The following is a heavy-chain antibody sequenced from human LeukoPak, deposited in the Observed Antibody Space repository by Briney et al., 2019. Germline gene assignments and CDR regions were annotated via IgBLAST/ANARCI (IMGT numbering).Heavy chain of an antibody. CDR2: ISSRGSAI. J-gene: IGHJ3*02. CDR1: GLTFSSYE. V-gene: IGHV3-48*03. Sequence: GGSLRLSCATSGLTFSSYEMNWVRQAPGKGLEWVSYISSRGSAIYYADSVRGRFTISRDNAKNSLYLQMNSLRAEDTAVYYCAKWEYAFDIWGQGTMVTVSS. CDR3: AKWEYAFDI. D-gene: IGHD1-26*01.